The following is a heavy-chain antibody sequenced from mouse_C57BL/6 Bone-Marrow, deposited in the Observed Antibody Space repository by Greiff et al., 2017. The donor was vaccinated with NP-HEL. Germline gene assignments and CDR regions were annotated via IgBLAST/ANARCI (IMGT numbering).Heavy chain of an antibody. CDR2: ISSGSSTI. V-gene: IGHV5-17*01. D-gene: IGHD2-4*01. J-gene: IGHJ3*01. CDR3: ARGGLRRSLCAY. Sequence: EVQLVESGGGLVKPGGSLKLSCAASGFPFSDYGMHWVRQAPEKGLEWVAYISSGSSTIYYADTVKGSFTITRDNAKNTLFLQMTSLSSEDTAMEYCARGGLRRSLCAYWDRGTVVTVTA. CDR1: GFPFSDYG.